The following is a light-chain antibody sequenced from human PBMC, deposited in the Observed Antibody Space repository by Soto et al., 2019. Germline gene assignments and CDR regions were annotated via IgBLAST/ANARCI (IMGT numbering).Light chain of an antibody. CDR3: SSWDGSLSGYV. V-gene: IGLV1-47*02. CDR2: NNN. CDR1: SPNIGSNY. J-gene: IGLJ1*01. Sequence: QSVLTQPPSASGTPGQGVTISCSGSSPNIGSNYVYWYQQLPGTAPKLLIYNNNQRPSGVPDRFSASKSGTSASLAIRGLRSDDEADYYCSSWDGSLSGYVFGAGTKVTVL.